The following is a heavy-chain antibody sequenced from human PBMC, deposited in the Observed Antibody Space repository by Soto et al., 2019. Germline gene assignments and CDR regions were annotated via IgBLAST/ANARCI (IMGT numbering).Heavy chain of an antibody. CDR1: GFVFSSYA. V-gene: IGHV3-23*01. CDR3: AKDPRVHYYGSGSSSY. D-gene: IGHD3-10*01. CDR2: ISGSGGNT. Sequence: EVQLLESGGGLVQPGGSLRISCAASGFVFSSYAMSWVRQAPGKGLEWVSTISGSGGNTYYADSVKGRFTISRDNSKNTLYLQMNSLRAEDTALYYCAKDPRVHYYGSGSSSYWGQGTLVTVSS. J-gene: IGHJ4*02.